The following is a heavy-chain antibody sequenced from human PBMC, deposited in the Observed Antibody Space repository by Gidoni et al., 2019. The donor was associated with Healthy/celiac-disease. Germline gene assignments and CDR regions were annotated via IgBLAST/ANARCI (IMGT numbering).Heavy chain of an antibody. CDR1: GGSFSGYY. V-gene: IGHV4-34*01. CDR2: INHSGST. Sequence: QVQLQQWGAGLLKPSETLSLTCAVYGGSFSGYYWSWIRQPPGKGLEWIGEINHSGSTNYNPSLKSRVTISVDTSKNQFSLKLSSVTAADTAVYYCARAGRGYSYGFFDYWGQGTLVTVSS. D-gene: IGHD5-18*01. J-gene: IGHJ4*02. CDR3: ARAGRGYSYGFFDY.